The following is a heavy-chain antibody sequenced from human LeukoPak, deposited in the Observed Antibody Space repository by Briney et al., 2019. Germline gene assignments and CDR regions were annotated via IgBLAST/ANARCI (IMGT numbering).Heavy chain of an antibody. CDR1: GFTFSSYE. J-gene: IGHJ4*02. Sequence: GGSLRLSCAASGFTFSSYEMNWVRQAPGKGLEWVSSISSGSTYIYYADSVKGRFTISRDNAKNTLYLQMNSLRLEDTAVYYCVRDWAPASMQAAPFDCWGQGTLVTVSS. CDR2: ISSGSTYI. CDR3: VRDWAPASMQAAPFDC. D-gene: IGHD2/OR15-2a*01. V-gene: IGHV3-21*01.